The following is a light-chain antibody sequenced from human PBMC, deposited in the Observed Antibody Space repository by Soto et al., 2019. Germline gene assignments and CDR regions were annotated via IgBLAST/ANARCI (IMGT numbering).Light chain of an antibody. CDR3: RSYKRSNTLVV. CDR2: EVS. CDR1: SSDVDDYNA. V-gene: IGLV2-14*01. Sequence: QSVLTQSPSASVSGSPGQSITISCPGTSSDVDDYNAVFWFQQHPGKAPKVMTYEVSNRPSGVSNPFSGSKSGNTASLTISGLQAEDGADYYSRSYKRSNTLVVFGGGTKLTVL. J-gene: IGLJ2*01.